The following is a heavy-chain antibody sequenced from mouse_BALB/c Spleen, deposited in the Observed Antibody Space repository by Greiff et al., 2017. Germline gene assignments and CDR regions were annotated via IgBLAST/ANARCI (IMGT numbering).Heavy chain of an antibody. J-gene: IGHJ3*01. CDR3: ARDYDYDEAWFAY. CDR1: GFTFSSYA. CDR2: ISSGGSYT. V-gene: IGHV5-9-4*01. Sequence: EVQLVESGGGLVKPGGSLKLSCAASGFTFSSYAMSWVRQSPEKRLEWVAEISSGGSYTYYPDTVTGRFTISRDNAKNTLYLEMSSLRSEDTAMYYCARDYDYDEAWFAYWGQGTLVTVSA. D-gene: IGHD2-4*01.